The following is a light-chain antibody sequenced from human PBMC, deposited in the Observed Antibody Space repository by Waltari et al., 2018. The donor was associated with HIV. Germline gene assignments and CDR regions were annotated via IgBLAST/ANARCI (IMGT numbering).Light chain of an antibody. CDR3: QQYDSSPRT. J-gene: IGKJ1*01. V-gene: IGKV4-1*01. CDR2: WAF. CDR1: QSVLSRSNNENY. Sequence: DLVMTQSPDSLAVSLGEQATITCPSSQSVLSRSNNENYLAGLHQKPGQPPKLLIYWAFTRDSGVRDRFSGSGSGTDFRLTISSLQGEDVAVYYCQQYDSSPRTFGQGTKVEIK.